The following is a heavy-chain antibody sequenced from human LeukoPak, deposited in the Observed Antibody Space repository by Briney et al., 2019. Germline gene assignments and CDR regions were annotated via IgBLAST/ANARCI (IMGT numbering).Heavy chain of an antibody. CDR1: GFTFSRSG. J-gene: IGHJ5*02. D-gene: IGHD2-21*02. CDR3: AKGNYGDSPFDP. CDR2: TSFDGYNK. Sequence: PGRSLRLSRAASGFTFSRSGMHWVRQAPGKGLEWVAVTSFDGYNKNYADSVKGRFTISRDDSNNTLYLQMNSLRGEDTAVYFCAKGNYGDSPFDPWGQGTLVIVSS. V-gene: IGHV3-30*18.